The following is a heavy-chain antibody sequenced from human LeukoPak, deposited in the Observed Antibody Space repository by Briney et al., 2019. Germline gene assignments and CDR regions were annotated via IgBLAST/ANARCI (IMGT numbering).Heavy chain of an antibody. CDR2: IYYSGST. V-gene: IGHV4-31*03. Sequence: PSETLSLTCTVSGGSISSGGYYWSWIRQHPGKGLEWTGYIYYSGSTYYNPSLKSRVTISVDTSKNQFSLKLSSVTAADTAVYYCARERPSYYGMDVWGKGTTVTVSS. J-gene: IGHJ6*04. CDR1: GGSISSGGYY. CDR3: ARERPSYYGMDV.